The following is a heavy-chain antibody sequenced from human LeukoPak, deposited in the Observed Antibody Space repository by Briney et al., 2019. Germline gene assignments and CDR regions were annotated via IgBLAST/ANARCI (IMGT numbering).Heavy chain of an antibody. CDR1: GFTFNNYA. D-gene: IGHD3-10*01. V-gene: IGHV3-23*01. J-gene: IGHJ4*02. CDR2: LSGSGVST. CDR3: TKRIDGAGSYYIDF. Sequence: GGSLRLSCAASGFTFNNYAMSWVRQAPGKGLEWVSQLSGSGVSTYYADSVKGRFTISRDNSKNTLYLQMNSLRAEDTAVYYCTKRIDGAGSYYIDFWGQGTVVTVSS.